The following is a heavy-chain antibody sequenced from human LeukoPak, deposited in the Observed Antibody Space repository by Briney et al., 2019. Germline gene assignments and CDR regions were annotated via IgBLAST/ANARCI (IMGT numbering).Heavy chain of an antibody. V-gene: IGHV4-59*08. D-gene: IGHD2-2*01. CDR1: GGSISSYY. CDR2: IYYSGST. CDR3: ARVIGYCSSTSCFGYFDY. Sequence: SETLSLTCTVSGGSISSYYWSWIRQPPGKGLEWVGYIYYSGSTNYNPSLKSRVTTSVDTSKNQLSLKLCSVTAADTAVYYCARVIGYCSSTSCFGYFDYWGQGTLVTVSS. J-gene: IGHJ4*02.